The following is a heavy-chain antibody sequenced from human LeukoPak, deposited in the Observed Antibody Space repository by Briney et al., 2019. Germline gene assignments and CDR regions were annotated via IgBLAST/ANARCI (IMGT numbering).Heavy chain of an antibody. CDR1: GFTFSSYA. CDR2: VRVDGDSS. V-gene: IGHV3-23*01. Sequence: PGGSLRLSCAAPGFTFSSYAMGWVRQAPGKGLEWVSGVRVDGDSSYYADSVKGRFTISRDNSKSTLYLQMNSLRAEDTAVYYCAKDQWGMSGYYDSSGSLTPFDYWGQGTLVTVSS. D-gene: IGHD3-22*01. J-gene: IGHJ4*02. CDR3: AKDQWGMSGYYDSSGSLTPFDY.